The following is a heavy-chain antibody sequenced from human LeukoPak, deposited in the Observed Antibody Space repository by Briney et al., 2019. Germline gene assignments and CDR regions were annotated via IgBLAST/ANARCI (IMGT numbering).Heavy chain of an antibody. J-gene: IGHJ4*02. CDR1: GFTFSSYA. CDR2: ISYDGSNK. D-gene: IGHD1-26*01. V-gene: IGHV3-30*04. Sequence: GGSLRLSCAASGFTFSSYAMHWVRQAPGKGLEWVAVISYDGSNKYYADSVKGRFTISRDNSMNTLYLQMNSLRAEDTAVYYCAKWEIDYWGQGTLVTVSS. CDR3: AKWEIDY.